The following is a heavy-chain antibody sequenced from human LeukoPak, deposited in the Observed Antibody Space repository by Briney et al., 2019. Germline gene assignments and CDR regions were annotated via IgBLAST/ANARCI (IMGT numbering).Heavy chain of an antibody. CDR2: IYYDGST. CDR3: TKVGLSGLFDY. CDR1: GVSTNDFY. D-gene: IGHD3-10*01. Sequence: SETLSLTCTVSGVSTNDFYWTWIRQSPGNGLEWIGYIYYDGSTDYNPSLKSRVTMSIDTSRSQFSLKLNSVTAADTAVYYCTKVGLSGLFDYWGQGALVTVSS. V-gene: IGHV4-59*01. J-gene: IGHJ4*02.